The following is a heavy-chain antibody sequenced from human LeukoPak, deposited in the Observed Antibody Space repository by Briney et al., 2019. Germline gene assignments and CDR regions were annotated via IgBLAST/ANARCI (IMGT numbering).Heavy chain of an antibody. CDR3: ARVWTDLFEYSSPFDY. V-gene: IGHV4-38-2*02. CDR2: IYHSGST. Sequence: SGTLSLTCTVSGYSISSGYYWGWIRQPPGKGLEWIGSIYHSGSTYYNPSLKSRVTISVDTSKNQFSLRLSSVTAADTAVYYCARVWTDLFEYSSPFDYWGQGTLVTVSS. D-gene: IGHD6-6*01. J-gene: IGHJ4*02. CDR1: GYSISSGYY.